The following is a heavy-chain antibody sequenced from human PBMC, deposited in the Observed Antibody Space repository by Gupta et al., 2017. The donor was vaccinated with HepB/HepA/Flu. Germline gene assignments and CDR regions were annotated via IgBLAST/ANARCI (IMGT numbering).Heavy chain of an antibody. V-gene: IGHV3-74*01. D-gene: IGHD2/OR15-2a*01. CDR3: VRDLYGPADI. CDR1: GFNVTNYW. J-gene: IGHJ2*01. CDR2: LNTIGSTT. Sequence: EVQLVESGGGLVQPGESLRLSCAVSGFNVTNYWMHWVRQAPGKGLVWVSHLNTIGSTTNYAESVKGRFTISRDNARNTLYLQMNSLRDADTAVYYCVRDLYGPADIWGRGTLVTVSS.